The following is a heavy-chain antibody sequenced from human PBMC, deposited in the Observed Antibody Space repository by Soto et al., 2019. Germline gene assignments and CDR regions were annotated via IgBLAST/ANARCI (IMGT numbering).Heavy chain of an antibody. V-gene: IGHV3-23*01. J-gene: IGHJ2*01. CDR1: GFTFSSYA. D-gene: IGHD2-15*01. CDR3: VKDDRILGRRYFDL. Sequence: PGGSLRLSCAASGFTFSSYAMTWVRQAPGKGLEWVSSISFSDGGTYYADSVKGRHTISRDNSKNTLFLQMNSLRVEDTAVYYCVKDDRILGRRYFDLWGRGTLVTVSS. CDR2: ISFSDGGT.